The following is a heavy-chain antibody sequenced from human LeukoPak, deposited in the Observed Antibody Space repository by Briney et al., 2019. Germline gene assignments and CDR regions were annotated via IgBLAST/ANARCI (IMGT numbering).Heavy chain of an antibody. CDR2: IWYDGSNK. CDR1: GFTFSSYG. V-gene: IGHV3-33*08. Sequence: QAGGSLRLSCAASGFTFSSYGRHGVRRAPGKGLGWVAVIWYDGSNKYYADSVRGRFTISRDKSKNTLYLQMNSLRAEDTAVYYCARGVGSASYYGMDVWGQGTTVTVSS. CDR3: ARGVGSASYYGMDV. D-gene: IGHD2-2*01. J-gene: IGHJ6*02.